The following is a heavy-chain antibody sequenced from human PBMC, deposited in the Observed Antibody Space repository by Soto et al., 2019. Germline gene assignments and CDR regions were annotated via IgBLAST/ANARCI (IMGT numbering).Heavy chain of an antibody. Sequence: QVQLRQSGPGVVKPSGTLSLTCAVSGGSISSTNWWSWVRQSPGKGLEWIGEIYHLGSTDYNPSLRGRVNISVAKSNNHFSLKMRYLTAADTAVYYCATLPPRIAVTVRPIPTWGQGTLVTVSS. CDR3: ATLPPRIAVTVRPIPT. J-gene: IGHJ5*02. CDR2: IYHLGST. D-gene: IGHD2-2*02. CDR1: GGSISSTNW. V-gene: IGHV4-4*02.